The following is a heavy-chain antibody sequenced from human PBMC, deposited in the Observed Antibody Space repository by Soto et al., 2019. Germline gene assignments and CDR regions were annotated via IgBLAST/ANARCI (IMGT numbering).Heavy chain of an antibody. CDR3: AGVKLGGRGGVDY. CDR1: GYSISLGYY. D-gene: IGHD3-10*01. CDR2: IYHSGNT. V-gene: IGHV4-38-2*01. Sequence: SETLSLTCAVSGYSISLGYYWGWIRQPPGKGLEWIGSIYHSGNTYYNTSLKSRVSISLDTSNHHFSLELTSVTAADTAVYYCAGVKLGGRGGVDYWGPRTMVTVSS. J-gene: IGHJ4*02.